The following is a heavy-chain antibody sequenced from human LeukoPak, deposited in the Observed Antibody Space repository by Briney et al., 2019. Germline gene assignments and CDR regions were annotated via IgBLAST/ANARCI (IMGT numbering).Heavy chain of an antibody. CDR2: IYSSGST. V-gene: IGHV4-59*08. Sequence: PSETLSLTCSVSGGSISGSYWSWIRQPPGKELQWIGYIYSSGSTDYDPSLMSRVTISADTSKNQFSLKLSSVTAADTAVYYCARSRPHSSSWYAGMDVWGQGTTVTVSS. D-gene: IGHD6-13*01. CDR1: GGSISGSY. CDR3: ARSRPHSSSWYAGMDV. J-gene: IGHJ6*02.